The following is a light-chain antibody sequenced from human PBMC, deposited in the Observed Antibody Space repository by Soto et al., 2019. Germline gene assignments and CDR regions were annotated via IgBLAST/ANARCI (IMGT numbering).Light chain of an antibody. Sequence: QSVLTQPRSVSGSPGRSVTISCTGTISDVGDYDYVSWYQQHPGKAPKLIIYDVYKRSSGVPDRFSGSKSGNTASLTISGLQAEDEADYYCCSYAGSSTSVIFGGGTK. CDR1: ISDVGDYDY. V-gene: IGLV2-11*01. J-gene: IGLJ2*01. CDR3: CSYAGSSTSVI. CDR2: DVY.